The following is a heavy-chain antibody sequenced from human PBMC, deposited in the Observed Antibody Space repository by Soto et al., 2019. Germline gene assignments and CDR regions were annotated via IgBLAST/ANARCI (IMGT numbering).Heavy chain of an antibody. D-gene: IGHD2-21*01. Sequence: SETLSLTCTVSGGSISTTYDYWGWLRQPPGKGLEWIATIHFRGSSYYNPSLKSRVTISVDTSKNHFSLRLTSVTAADTATYYCARHLLVAQAGSFEPWGQGTLVTVSS. CDR3: ARHLLVAQAGSFEP. J-gene: IGHJ5*02. CDR2: IHFRGSS. CDR1: GGSISTTYDY. V-gene: IGHV4-39*01.